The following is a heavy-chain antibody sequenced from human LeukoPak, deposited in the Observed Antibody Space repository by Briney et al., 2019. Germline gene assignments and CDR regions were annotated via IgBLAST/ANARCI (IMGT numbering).Heavy chain of an antibody. D-gene: IGHD3-9*01. V-gene: IGHV1-18*01. CDR2: ISAYNDNT. J-gene: IGHJ5*02. CDR3: ARADYDILTGYYRFNWFDP. CDR1: GYTFTNYG. Sequence: GASVKVSCKASGYTFTNYGITWVRQAPGQGLEWMGWISAYNDNTNYAQKFQGRVTMTTDTSTSTVYMELRSLRSDDTAVYYCARADYDILTGYYRFNWFDPWGQGTLVTVSS.